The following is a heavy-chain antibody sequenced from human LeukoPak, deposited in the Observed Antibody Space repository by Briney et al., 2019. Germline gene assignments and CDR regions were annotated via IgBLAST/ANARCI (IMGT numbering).Heavy chain of an antibody. CDR3: ARLWYSSGSIPNVFDC. J-gene: IGHJ4*02. Sequence: GESLKISCKGSGYSFTSYWIGWVRQMPGKGLEWMGIIYPGDSDTRYSPSFQGQVTISADKSISTAYLQWSSLKASDTAMYYCARLWYSSGSIPNVFDCWGQGTLVTVSS. CDR1: GYSFTSYW. CDR2: IYPGDSDT. V-gene: IGHV5-51*01. D-gene: IGHD6-19*01.